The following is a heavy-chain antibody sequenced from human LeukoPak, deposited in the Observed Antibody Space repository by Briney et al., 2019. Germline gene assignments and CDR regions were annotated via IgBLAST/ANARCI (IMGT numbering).Heavy chain of an antibody. V-gene: IGHV4-30-4*08. CDR3: ARGPVIPVAIDDFWDYFDY. Sequence: SQTLSLTCTVSGCSLSSGDYYWIWIPQPPGKGREGFGYNYYSGSTYYHPPLKSRVTISVDTSKNQSSLKLSSVTAADTAVYYCARGPVIPVAIDDFWDYFDYWGQGGLVTVSS. D-gene: IGHD3-3*01. CDR2: NYYSGST. J-gene: IGHJ4*02. CDR1: GCSLSSGDYY.